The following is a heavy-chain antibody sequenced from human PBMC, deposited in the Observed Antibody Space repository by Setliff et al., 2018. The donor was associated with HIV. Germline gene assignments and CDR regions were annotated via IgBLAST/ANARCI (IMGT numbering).Heavy chain of an antibody. CDR2: IYYSGTT. Sequence: PSETLSLTCAVYGGSFSGYYWSWIRQPPGKGLEWIGYIYYSGTTNYNPSLKSRVTISVDTSKNQFSLKLSPVTAADTAVYYCARETRSSFAMDDASDIWGQGTMVTVSS. CDR3: ARETRSSFAMDDASDI. D-gene: IGHD2-2*01. J-gene: IGHJ3*02. V-gene: IGHV4-59*12. CDR1: GGSFSGYY.